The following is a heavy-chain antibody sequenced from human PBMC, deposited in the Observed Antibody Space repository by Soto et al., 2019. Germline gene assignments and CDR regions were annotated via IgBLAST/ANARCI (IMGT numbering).Heavy chain of an antibody. Sequence: GGSLRLSCAVSGFTFSGHAMSWVRQAPGKGLECVSSITGSGDSTYYADSVKGRFTISRDKSKSTLYLQMNSLRAEDTAVYYCAKDLQFRGWLSAQTFDYWGQGIQVTVS. CDR2: ITGSGDST. D-gene: IGHD6-19*01. CDR1: GFTFSGHA. J-gene: IGHJ4*02. V-gene: IGHV3-23*01. CDR3: AKDLQFRGWLSAQTFDY.